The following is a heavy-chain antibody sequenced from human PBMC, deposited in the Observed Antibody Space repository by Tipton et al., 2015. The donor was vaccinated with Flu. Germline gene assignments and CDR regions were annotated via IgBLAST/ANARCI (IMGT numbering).Heavy chain of an antibody. CDR2: IYYSGST. CDR3: VRRDYSNYVSDPKSWFDP. D-gene: IGHD4-11*01. Sequence: TLSLTCTVSGGSISSSSYYWGWIRQPPGKGLEWIGSIYYSGSTYYNPSLKSRVTISVDTSKNQFSLKMKSVTAADKAVYYCVRRDYSNYVSDPKSWFDPWGQGTLVTVSS. CDR1: GGSISSSSYY. V-gene: IGHV4-39*01. J-gene: IGHJ5*02.